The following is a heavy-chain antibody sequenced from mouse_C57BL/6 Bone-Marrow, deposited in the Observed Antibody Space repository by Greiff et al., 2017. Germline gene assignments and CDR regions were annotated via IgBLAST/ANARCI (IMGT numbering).Heavy chain of an antibody. CDR1: GYTFTDYY. D-gene: IGHD1-1*01. V-gene: IGHV1-26*01. CDR2: INPNNGGT. Sequence: EVKLQQSGPELVKPGASVKISCKASGYTFTDYYMNWVKQSHGKSLEWIGDINPNNGGTSYNQKFKGKATLTVDKSSSTAYMELRSLTSEDSAVYYCARSPHYYGSSYAMDYWGQGTSVTVSS. CDR3: ARSPHYYGSSYAMDY. J-gene: IGHJ4*01.